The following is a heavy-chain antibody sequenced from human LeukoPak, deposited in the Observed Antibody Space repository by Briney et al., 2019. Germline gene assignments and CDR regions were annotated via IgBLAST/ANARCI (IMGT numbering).Heavy chain of an antibody. CDR3: AKDYGGSYQAFDY. CDR2: ISYDGSNK. J-gene: IGHJ4*02. D-gene: IGHD1-26*01. V-gene: IGHV3-30*18. Sequence: GGSLRLSCAASGFTFSTYAMVRVRQAPGKGLEWVAVISYDGSNKYYADSVKGRFTISRDNSKNTLYLQMNSLRAEDTAVYYCAKDYGGSYQAFDYWGQGTLVTVSS. CDR1: GFTFSTYA.